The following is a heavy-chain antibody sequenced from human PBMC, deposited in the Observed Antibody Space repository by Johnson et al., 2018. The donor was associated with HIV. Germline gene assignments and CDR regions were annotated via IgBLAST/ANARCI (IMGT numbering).Heavy chain of an antibody. J-gene: IGHJ3*02. Sequence: QVQLVESGGGVVQPGRSLRLSCAASGFTFSDYYMSWIRQAPGKGLEWVSYISSSGSTIYYADSAKGRFTISRDNSKNTLFLQMNSLRAEDTAVYYCARESVALVAFDIWGQGTMVTVSS. CDR3: ARESVALVAFDI. CDR1: GFTFSDYY. CDR2: ISSSGSTI. V-gene: IGHV3-11*04. D-gene: IGHD6-13*01.